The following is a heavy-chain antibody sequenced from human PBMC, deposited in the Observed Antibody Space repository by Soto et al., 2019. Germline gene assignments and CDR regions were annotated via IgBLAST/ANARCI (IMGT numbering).Heavy chain of an antibody. CDR3: ASARGDYDFWSGYNNLFDP. CDR1: GDSISRIYW. D-gene: IGHD3-3*01. J-gene: IGHJ5*02. CDR2: IYRSENT. V-gene: IGHV4-4*02. Sequence: SETLSLTCAVSGDSISRIYWWSWVRQPPGQGLEWIGEIYRSENTNYNWSLRSRVTISADKSKNQFSLNLSSVTAADTAVYYCASARGDYDFWSGYNNLFDPWGQGTLVTVS.